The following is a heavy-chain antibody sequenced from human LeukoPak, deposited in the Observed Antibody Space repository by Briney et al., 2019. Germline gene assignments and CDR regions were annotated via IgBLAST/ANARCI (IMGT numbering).Heavy chain of an antibody. D-gene: IGHD2-2*02. CDR3: ARAYCSSSNCYNFDY. J-gene: IGHJ4*02. V-gene: IGHV1-2*02. CDR1: GYTFTSYY. CDR2: MNPHSGGT. Sequence: ASVKVSCKASGYTFTSYYMHWVRQAPGQGLQWMGWMNPHSGGTNYAQKFQGRVTMTRDTSISTAYLELSRLRSDDTAVYYCARAYCSSSNCYNFDYWGQGTLVTVSS.